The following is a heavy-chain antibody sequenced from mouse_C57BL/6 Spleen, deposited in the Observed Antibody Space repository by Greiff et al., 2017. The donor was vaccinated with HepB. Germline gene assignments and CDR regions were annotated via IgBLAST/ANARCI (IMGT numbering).Heavy chain of an antibody. V-gene: IGHV14-4*01. CDR2: IDPENGDT. CDR1: GFNIKDDY. CDR3: TFTLLQRYFDV. Sequence: EVQLQQSGAELVRPGASVKLSCTASGFNIKDDYMHWVKQRPEQGLEWIGWIDPENGDTEYASKFQGKATITADTSSNTAYLQLSSLTSEDTAVYYCTFTLLQRYFDVWGTGTTVTVSS. D-gene: IGHD2-10*01. J-gene: IGHJ1*03.